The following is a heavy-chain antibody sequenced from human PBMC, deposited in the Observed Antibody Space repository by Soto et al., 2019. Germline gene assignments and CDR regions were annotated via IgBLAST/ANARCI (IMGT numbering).Heavy chain of an antibody. Sequence: PGASLRLSCAASGFTFSSYGMHWVRQAPGKGLEWVAVIWYDGSNKYYADSVKGRFTISRDNSKNTLYLQMNSLRAEDTAVYYCARETSLGYCSGGSCYSAGGYYGMDVWGQGTTVTVSS. CDR1: GFTFSSYG. CDR2: IWYDGSNK. D-gene: IGHD2-15*01. V-gene: IGHV3-33*01. CDR3: ARETSLGYCSGGSCYSAGGYYGMDV. J-gene: IGHJ6*02.